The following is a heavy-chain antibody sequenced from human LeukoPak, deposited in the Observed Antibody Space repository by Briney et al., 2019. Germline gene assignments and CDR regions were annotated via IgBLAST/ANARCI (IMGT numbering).Heavy chain of an antibody. CDR2: IRKGGSER. CDR3: ARDPGSGYEEHFDY. CDR1: GFTFSIYW. V-gene: IGHV3-7*03. J-gene: IGHJ4*02. D-gene: IGHD5-12*01. Sequence: GGSLRLSCAASGFTFSIYWMSWVRQAPGKGLEWVANIRKGGSERYYVDSVKGRFTISRDNAKDSLYLQMNSLRAEDTAVYYCARDPGSGYEEHFDYWGQGTLVTVSS.